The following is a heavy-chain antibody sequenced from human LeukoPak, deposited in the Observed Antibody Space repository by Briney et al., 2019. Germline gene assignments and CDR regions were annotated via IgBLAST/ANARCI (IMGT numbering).Heavy chain of an antibody. CDR2: ISAYNGNT. Sequence: GASVKVSCKASGYTFTSYGISWVRQAPGQGLEWMGWISAYNGNTNYAQKLQGRVTMTTDTSTSTAYMELRSLRSDDTAVYYCARTYYYGSGSYYNAVEIDYWGQGTLVTVSS. D-gene: IGHD3-10*01. V-gene: IGHV1-18*01. CDR1: GYTFTSYG. CDR3: ARTYYYGSGSYYNAVEIDY. J-gene: IGHJ4*02.